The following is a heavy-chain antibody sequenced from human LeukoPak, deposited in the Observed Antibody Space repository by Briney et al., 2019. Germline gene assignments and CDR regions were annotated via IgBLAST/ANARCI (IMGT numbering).Heavy chain of an antibody. V-gene: IGHV3-23*01. CDR1: GVSLSSYA. CDR3: GKSHNYYDSSAYAH. Sequence: PGGSLRLSCVASGVSLSSYAMSWARQAPGKGLEWVSGISSSGSGGNTYYADSVKGRFTISRDNSKNTLFLQMSSLRAEDTAVYYCGKSHNYYDSSAYAHWGQGTLVTVSS. D-gene: IGHD3-22*01. J-gene: IGHJ4*02. CDR2: ISSSGSGGNT.